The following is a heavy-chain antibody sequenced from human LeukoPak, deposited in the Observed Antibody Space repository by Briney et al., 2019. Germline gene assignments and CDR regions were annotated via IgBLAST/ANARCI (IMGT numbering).Heavy chain of an antibody. Sequence: GASVKVSCKASGGTFSSYAISWVRQAPGQGLEWMGGIIPIFGTANYAQKFQGRVTITADKSTSTAYMELSSLRSEDTAVYYCARGGMSIAARFRFDYWGQGTLVTVSS. V-gene: IGHV1-69*06. CDR1: GGTFSSYA. J-gene: IGHJ4*02. D-gene: IGHD6-6*01. CDR2: IIPIFGTA. CDR3: ARGGMSIAARFRFDY.